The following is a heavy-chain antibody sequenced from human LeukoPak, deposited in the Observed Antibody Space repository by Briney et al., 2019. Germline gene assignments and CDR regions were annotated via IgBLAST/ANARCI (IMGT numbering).Heavy chain of an antibody. CDR3: ARDTDY. J-gene: IGHJ4*02. V-gene: IGHV4-38-2*02. CDR2: IYYSGST. Sequence: TAGGSLRLSCAASGFTFSDYYISWIRQPPGKGLEWIGSIYYSGSTYYNPSLKSRVTISVDTSKNQFSLKLSSVTAADTAVYYCARDTDYWGQGTLVTVSS. CDR1: GFTFSDYY.